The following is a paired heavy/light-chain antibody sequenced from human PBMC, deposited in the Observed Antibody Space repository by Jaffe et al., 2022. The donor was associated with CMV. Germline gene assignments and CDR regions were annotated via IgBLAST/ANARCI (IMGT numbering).Light chain of an antibody. CDR3: GTWDSSLSVEGV. Sequence: QSVLTQPPSVSAAPGQKVTISCSGSSSNIGNNYVSWYQQLPGTAPKLLIYENNKRPSGIPDRFSGSKSGTSATLGITGLQTGDEADYYCGTWDSSLSVEGVFGGGTKLTVL. CDR2: ENN. J-gene: IGLJ3*02. CDR1: SSNIGNNY. V-gene: IGLV1-51*02.
Heavy chain of an antibody. D-gene: IGHD6-19*01. CDR3: AKDSHPGSGWTKRAFTYFDY. CDR2: ISWNSGSI. V-gene: IGHV3-9*01. Sequence: EVQLVESGGGLVQPGRSLRLSCAASGFTFDDYAMHWVRQAPGKGLEWVSGISWNSGSIGYADSVKGRFTISRDNAKNSLYLQMNSLRAEDTALYYCAKDSHPGSGWTKRAFTYFDYWGQGTLVTVSS. J-gene: IGHJ4*02. CDR1: GFTFDDYA.